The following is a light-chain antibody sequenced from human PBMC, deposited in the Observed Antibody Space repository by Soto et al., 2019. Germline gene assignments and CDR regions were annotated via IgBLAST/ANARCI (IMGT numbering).Light chain of an antibody. J-gene: IGKJ1*01. Sequence: EIVMTQSPATLSVSPRERDTLSCIVCQSVSSNLTWYQQKAGQAPSLLIYGASTMATGIPAGFSGSGSGTEFSLSFSSVQSEDFADYYCQQYNNWWTFGQGTKVDIK. V-gene: IGKV3-15*01. CDR1: QSVSSN. CDR2: GAS. CDR3: QQYNNWWT.